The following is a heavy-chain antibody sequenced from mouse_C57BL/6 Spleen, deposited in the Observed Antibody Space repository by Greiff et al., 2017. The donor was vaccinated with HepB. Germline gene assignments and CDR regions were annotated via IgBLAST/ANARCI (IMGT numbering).Heavy chain of an antibody. V-gene: IGHV1-26*01. CDR3: ALYDYDGGFAY. CDR2: INPNNGGT. D-gene: IGHD2-4*01. J-gene: IGHJ3*01. Sequence: VQLQQSGPELVKPGASVKISCKASGYTFTDYYMNWVKQSHGKSLEWIGDINPNNGGTSYNQKFKGKATLTVDKSSSTAYMELRSLTSEASAVYYCALYDYDGGFAYWGQGTLVTVSA. CDR1: GYTFTDYY.